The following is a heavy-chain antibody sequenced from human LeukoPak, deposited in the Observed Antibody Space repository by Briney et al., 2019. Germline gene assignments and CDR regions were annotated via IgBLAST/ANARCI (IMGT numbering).Heavy chain of an antibody. CDR1: GFTVSSNY. J-gene: IGHJ4*02. Sequence: PGGSLRLSCAASGFTVSSNYMSWVRQAPGKGLEGVSVIYSGGSTYYSESVKGRCTISRDNSKNTLYLQMTSLRAEDTAVYYCASALGILGELPFDYWGQGTLVTVSS. D-gene: IGHD3-16*01. CDR2: IYSGGST. CDR3: ASALGILGELPFDY. V-gene: IGHV3-53*01.